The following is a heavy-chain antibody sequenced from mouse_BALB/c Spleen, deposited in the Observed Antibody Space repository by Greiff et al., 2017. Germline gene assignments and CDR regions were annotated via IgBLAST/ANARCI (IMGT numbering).Heavy chain of an antibody. CDR2: ISSGSSTI. CDR3: ARRSGITTGVDYFDY. D-gene: IGHD1-1*01. V-gene: IGHV5-17*02. J-gene: IGHJ2*01. CDR1: GFTFSSFG. Sequence: EVKLVESGGGLVQPGGSRKLSCAASGFTFSSFGMHWVRQAPEKGLEWVAYISSGSSTIYYADTVKGRFTISRANPKNTLFLQMTSLRSEDTAMYYCARRSGITTGVDYFDYWGQGTTLTVSS.